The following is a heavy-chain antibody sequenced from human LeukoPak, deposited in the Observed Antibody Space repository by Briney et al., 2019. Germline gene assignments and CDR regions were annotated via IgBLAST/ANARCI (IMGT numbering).Heavy chain of an antibody. V-gene: IGHV3-74*01. D-gene: IGHD3-10*01. Sequence: PGGSLRLSCAASGFTFSSYWMHWVRQAPGKWLVWVSRINSDGSSTSYADSVKGRFTISRDNAKNTLYLQMNSLRAEDTAVYYCARHDRVLPTGGDYWGQGTLVTVSS. CDR2: INSDGSST. J-gene: IGHJ4*02. CDR3: ARHDRVLPTGGDY. CDR1: GFTFSSYW.